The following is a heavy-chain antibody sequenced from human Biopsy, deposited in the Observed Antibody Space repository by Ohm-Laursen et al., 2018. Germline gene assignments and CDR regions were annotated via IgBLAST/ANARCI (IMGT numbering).Heavy chain of an antibody. Sequence: ASVKVSCKVSDYTFYSYGITWVRRAPGQGLEWMGWITADEKNSAPKFQGRVTMTTDMSTSTAYMELRGLKSDDTAVYYCARVFGGAYYSYAFDIWGQGTLVSVSS. V-gene: IGHV1-18*04. D-gene: IGHD1-26*01. CDR2: ITADEK. CDR1: DYTFYSYG. CDR3: ARVFGGAYYSYAFDI. J-gene: IGHJ3*02.